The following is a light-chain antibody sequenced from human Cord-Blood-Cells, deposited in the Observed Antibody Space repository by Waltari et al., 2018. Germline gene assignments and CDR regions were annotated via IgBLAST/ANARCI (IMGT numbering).Light chain of an antibody. J-gene: IGKJ4*01. Sequence: EIVMTQSPATLSVSPGERATLSCRASQSVSSNLAWYQQKPGQAPRLLIYGASTRATGIPARFSGSGSWTEVTLTISSLQSEDFAVYYCQQYNNWPPLTFGGGTKVEIK. CDR2: GAS. CDR1: QSVSSN. V-gene: IGKV3-15*01. CDR3: QQYNNWPPLT.